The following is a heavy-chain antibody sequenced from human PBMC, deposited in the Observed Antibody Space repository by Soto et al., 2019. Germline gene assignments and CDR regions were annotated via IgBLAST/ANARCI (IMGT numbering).Heavy chain of an antibody. Sequence: GGSLRLSCAASGFTVSSNYMSWVRQAPGKGLEWVSVIYSGGSTYYADSVKGRFTISRDNSKNTLYLQMNSLRAEDTAVYYCARDFPSSGSYGEEYYYYYGMDVWGQGTTVTVSS. V-gene: IGHV3-53*01. J-gene: IGHJ6*02. CDR1: GFTVSSNY. CDR2: IYSGGST. D-gene: IGHD3-22*01. CDR3: ARDFPSSGSYGEEYYYYYGMDV.